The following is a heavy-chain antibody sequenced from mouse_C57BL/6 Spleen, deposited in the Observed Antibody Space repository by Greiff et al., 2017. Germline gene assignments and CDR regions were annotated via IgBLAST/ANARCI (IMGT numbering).Heavy chain of an antibody. CDR3: ARPDGYLYAMDY. D-gene: IGHD2-3*01. V-gene: IGHV1-53*01. J-gene: IGHJ4*01. Sequence: QVQLQQPGTELVKPGASVTLSCKASGYTFTSYWLHWVKQRPGHGLEWIGNINPSNGGTNSNEKFKSKATLTADKSSSTAYMQLSSLTSEDSAVYYCARPDGYLYAMDYWGQGTSVTVSS. CDR2: INPSNGGT. CDR1: GYTFTSYW.